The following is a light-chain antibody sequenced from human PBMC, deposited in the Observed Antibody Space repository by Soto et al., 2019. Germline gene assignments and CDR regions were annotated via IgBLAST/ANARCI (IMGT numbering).Light chain of an antibody. CDR1: QSVTSF. CDR3: QQRSNWPLT. V-gene: IGKV3-11*01. CDR2: DVS. J-gene: IGKJ4*01. Sequence: EIVLTQSPATLSLSPGERATLSCRASQSVTSFLAWYQQKPGQAPRLLIYDVSSRATGIPARFSGSGSGTXFXLTISSLEPEDFAVYYCQQRSNWPLTFGGGTKVEIK.